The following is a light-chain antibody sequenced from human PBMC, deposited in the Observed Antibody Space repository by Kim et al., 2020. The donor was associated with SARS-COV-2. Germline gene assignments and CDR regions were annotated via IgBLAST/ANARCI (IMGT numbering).Light chain of an antibody. CDR3: QQYHIWPAT. CDR2: GAF. V-gene: IGKV3-15*01. J-gene: IGKJ5*01. CDR1: QSITVD. Sequence: VSPGERANFSCRASQSITVDLAWCQQRPGQPPRFRFYGAFNRATGFPARFSGSGSGTDFTLTIDSLQAEDFGIYLCQQYHIWPATFGPGTRLEIK.